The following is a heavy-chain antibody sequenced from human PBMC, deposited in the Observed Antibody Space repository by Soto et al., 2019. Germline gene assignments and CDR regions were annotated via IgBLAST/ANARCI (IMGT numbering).Heavy chain of an antibody. D-gene: IGHD1-26*01. CDR3: AADVPEWELLGYY. V-gene: IGHV1-58*01. CDR1: GFTFTSSA. J-gene: IGHJ4*02. CDR2: IVVGSGNT. Sequence: SVKVSCKASGFTFTSSAVQWVRQARGQRLEWIGWIVVGSGNTNYAQKFQERVTITRDMSTSTAYMELSSLRSEDTAVYYCAADVPEWELLGYYWGQGTLVTVSS.